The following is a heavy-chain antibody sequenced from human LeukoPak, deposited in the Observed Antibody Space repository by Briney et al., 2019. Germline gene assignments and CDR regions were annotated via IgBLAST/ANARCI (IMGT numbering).Heavy chain of an antibody. CDR2: IYYSGAT. CDR3: ARGDPTSYYDFWSGYYFDY. Sequence: SETLSLTCTVSGGSISSSSYYWGWIRQPPGNGLEWIGSIYYSGATYYNPSLNSRVTISVDTSENQFSLKLSSVTAADTAVYYCARGDPTSYYDFWSGYYFDYWGQGTLVSVSS. J-gene: IGHJ4*02. D-gene: IGHD3-3*01. CDR1: GGSISSSSYY. V-gene: IGHV4-39*07.